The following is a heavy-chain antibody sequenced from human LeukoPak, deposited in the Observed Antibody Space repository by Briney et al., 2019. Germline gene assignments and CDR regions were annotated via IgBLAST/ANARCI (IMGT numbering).Heavy chain of an antibody. CDR3: ASWNPVTTSWYEYFQH. D-gene: IGHD4-17*01. J-gene: IGHJ1*01. CDR2: IYYSGST. V-gene: IGHV4-31*03. CDR1: GGSISSGGYY. Sequence: PSETLSLTCTVSGGSISSGGYYWSWIRQHPGKGLEWIGYIYYSGSTYYNPSLKSRVTISVDTSKNQFSLKLSSVTAADTAVYYCASWNPVTTSWYEYFQHGGQGTLVAVPS.